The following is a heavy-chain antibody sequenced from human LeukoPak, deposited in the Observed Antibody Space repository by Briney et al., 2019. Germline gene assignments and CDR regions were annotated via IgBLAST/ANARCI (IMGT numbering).Heavy chain of an antibody. CDR3: AKDRSRYRLRFLEIGGYFDY. CDR2: ISYDGSNK. D-gene: IGHD3-3*01. V-gene: IGHV3-30*18. Sequence: GGSLRLSCAASGFTFSSYGMHWVRQAPGKGLEGVAVISYDGSNKYYADPVKGRFTISRDNSKNTLYLQMNSLRAEDTAVYYCAKDRSRYRLRFLEIGGYFDYWGQGTLVTVSS. J-gene: IGHJ4*02. CDR1: GFTFSSYG.